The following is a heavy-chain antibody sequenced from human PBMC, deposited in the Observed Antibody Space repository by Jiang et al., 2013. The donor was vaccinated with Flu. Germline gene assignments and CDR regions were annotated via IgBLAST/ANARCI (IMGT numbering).Heavy chain of an antibody. V-gene: IGHV4-59*01. CDR2: IYYSGST. CDR1: Y. CDR3: ARVNYDFWSGYQDY. D-gene: IGHD3-3*01. Sequence: YWSWIRQPPGKGLEWIGYIYYSGSTNYNPSLKSRVTISVDTSKNQXSLKLSSVTAADTAVYYCARVNYDFWSGYQDYWGQGTLVTVSS. J-gene: IGHJ4*02.